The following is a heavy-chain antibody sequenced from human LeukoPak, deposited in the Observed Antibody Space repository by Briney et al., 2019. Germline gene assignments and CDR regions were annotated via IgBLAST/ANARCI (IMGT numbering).Heavy chain of an antibody. CDR2: ISGSGFTI. J-gene: IGHJ4*02. CDR1: GFTFSTYS. CDR3: AKGEDSSLPYFDY. D-gene: IGHD6-6*01. Sequence: GGSLRLSCAAAGFTFSTYSMKWVRQAPGQGLEWISYISGSGFTIYYADSVKGRFTISRDNAKNSLYLQMNSLRPEDTAVYYCAKGEDSSLPYFDYWGQGTLVTVSS. V-gene: IGHV3-48*01.